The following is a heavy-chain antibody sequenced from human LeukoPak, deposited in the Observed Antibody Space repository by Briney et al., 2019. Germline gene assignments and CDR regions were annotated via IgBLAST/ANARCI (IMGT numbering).Heavy chain of an antibody. J-gene: IGHJ4*02. CDR2: IYYSGST. CDR3: VRLPEYYDYVWGSYRQTYFDY. V-gene: IGHV4-59*08. D-gene: IGHD3-16*02. Sequence: SETLSLTCTVSGGSISSYYWSWIRQPPGKGLEWIGYIYYSGSTNYNPSLKSRVTISVDTSKNQFSLKLSSVTAADTAVYYCVRLPEYYDYVWGSYRQTYFDYWGQGTLVTVSS. CDR1: GGSISSYY.